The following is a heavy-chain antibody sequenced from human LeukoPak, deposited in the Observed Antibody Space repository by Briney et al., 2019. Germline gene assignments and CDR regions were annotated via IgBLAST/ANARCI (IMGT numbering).Heavy chain of an antibody. CDR2: LGRSGEYK. CDR1: GFRFTDYS. J-gene: IGHJ6*02. CDR3: VKDRPCETCMPMDA. V-gene: IGHV3-23*01. Sequence: GGSLRLSCAASGFRFTDYSMGWVRQAPGKGLEWVAGLGRSGEYKYYADSVKGRFTISRDNSKDTVSLQMNSLRAEDSAIYFCVKDRPCETCMPMDAWGQGTTVTVSS. D-gene: IGHD2-2*01.